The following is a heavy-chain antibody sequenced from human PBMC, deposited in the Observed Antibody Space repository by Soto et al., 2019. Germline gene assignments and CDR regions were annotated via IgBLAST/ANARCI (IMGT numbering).Heavy chain of an antibody. CDR2: ISYDGSNK. J-gene: IGHJ5*02. V-gene: IGHV3-30-3*01. CDR1: GFTFSSYA. Sequence: GGSLRLSCAASGFTFSSYAMHWVRQAPGKGLEWVAVISYDGSNKYYADSVKGRFTISRDNSKDTLYLQMNSLRAEDTAVYYCARALQYSYGSRFDPWGQGTLVTVSS. CDR3: ARALQYSYGSRFDP. D-gene: IGHD5-18*01.